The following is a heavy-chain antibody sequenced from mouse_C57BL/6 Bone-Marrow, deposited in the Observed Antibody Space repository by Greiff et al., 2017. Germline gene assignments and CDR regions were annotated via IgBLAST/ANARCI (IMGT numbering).Heavy chain of an antibody. V-gene: IGHV1-52*01. J-gene: IGHJ3*01. CDR1: GYTFTSYW. D-gene: IGHD1-1*01. Sequence: QVQLQQPGAELVRPGSSVKPSCKASGYTFTSYWMHWVKQRPIQGLEWIGNIDPSDSETHYNQQFKDKATLTVDKSSSTAYMQLSSLTSEDSAVYYCARRYYYGSSSFAYWGQGTLVTVSA. CDR3: ARRYYYGSSSFAY. CDR2: IDPSDSET.